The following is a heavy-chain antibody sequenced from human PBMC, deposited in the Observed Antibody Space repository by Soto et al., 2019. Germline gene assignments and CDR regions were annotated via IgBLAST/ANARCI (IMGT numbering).Heavy chain of an antibody. D-gene: IGHD3-22*01. CDR3: AKNSESSAYSSFDY. V-gene: IGHV3-23*01. Sequence: GGSLRHSCAASGVTFSSYAMSWVRQAPGKGLEWVSGISGSGISTYYADSVKGRFTISRDNSKNTLYLQMNSLRAEDTAVYYCAKNSESSAYSSFDYWGQGTLVTVSS. J-gene: IGHJ4*02. CDR1: GVTFSSYA. CDR2: ISGSGIST.